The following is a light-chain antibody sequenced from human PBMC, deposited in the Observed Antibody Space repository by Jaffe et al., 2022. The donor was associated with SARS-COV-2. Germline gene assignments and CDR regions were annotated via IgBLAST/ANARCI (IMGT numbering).Light chain of an antibody. Sequence: DIQMTQSPSTLSASVGDRVTITCRASQSISSWLAWYQQKPGKAPKLLIYKASSLESGVPSRFNGSGSGTEFTLTISSLQPDDFATYYCQQYNSLWTFGQGTKVEIE. CDR1: QSISSW. V-gene: IGKV1-5*03. CDR2: KAS. J-gene: IGKJ1*01. CDR3: QQYNSLWT.